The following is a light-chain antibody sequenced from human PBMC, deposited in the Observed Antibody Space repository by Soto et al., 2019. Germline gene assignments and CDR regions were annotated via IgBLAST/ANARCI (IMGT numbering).Light chain of an antibody. CDR2: GAS. CDR3: QQYGSSPPYT. J-gene: IGKJ2*01. Sequence: EIVLKQSPGTLSLSPGERATLSCRASQSVSSSYLAWYQQKPGQAPRLLIYGASSRATGIPDRFSGSGSGTDFTLTSSRLEPEDFAVYYCQQYGSSPPYTFGQGTNLEIK. V-gene: IGKV3-20*01. CDR1: QSVSSSY.